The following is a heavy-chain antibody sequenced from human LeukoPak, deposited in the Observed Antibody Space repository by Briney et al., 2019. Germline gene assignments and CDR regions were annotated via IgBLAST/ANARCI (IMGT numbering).Heavy chain of an antibody. J-gene: IGHJ6*02. CDR1: GFTSSSYG. D-gene: IGHD2-15*01. CDR2: ISYDGSNK. Sequence: GRSLRLSCAASGFTSSSYGMHWVRQAPGKGLEWVAVISYDGSNKYYADSVKGRFTISRDNSKNTLYLQMNSLRAEDTAVYYCAKDHEDLRFYYYYGTDVWGQGTTVTVSS. V-gene: IGHV3-30*18. CDR3: AKDHEDLRFYYYYGTDV.